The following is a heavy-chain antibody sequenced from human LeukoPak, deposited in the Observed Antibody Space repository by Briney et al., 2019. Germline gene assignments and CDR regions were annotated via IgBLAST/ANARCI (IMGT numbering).Heavy chain of an antibody. Sequence: GGSLRLSCAASGFTFDDYAMHWVRQAPGKGLEWVSGISWNSGSIGYADSVKGRFTISRDNAKNSLYLQMNSLRAEDMALYYCAKGHTYYYDSSGYSRDAFDIWGQGTMVTVSP. V-gene: IGHV3-9*03. CDR3: AKGHTYYYDSSGYSRDAFDI. CDR1: GFTFDDYA. CDR2: ISWNSGSI. D-gene: IGHD3-22*01. J-gene: IGHJ3*02.